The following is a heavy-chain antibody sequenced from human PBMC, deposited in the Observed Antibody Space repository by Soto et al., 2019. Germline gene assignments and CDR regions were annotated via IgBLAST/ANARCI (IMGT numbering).Heavy chain of an antibody. J-gene: IGHJ6*03. CDR2: IRSNGGST. V-gene: IGHV3-64*01. CDR3: ARRLQHLHLYYYYYYMAV. Sequence: EVQLVESGGGLVQPGGSLRLSCAASGFTFSSYAMHWVRQAPGKGLEYVSAIRSNGGSTYYANSVKGRFTNSRDNSKTSLYLQMGSLRAEYMAVYYCARRLQHLHLYYYYYYMAVLGKGTTVTVS. CDR1: GFTFSSYA. D-gene: IGHD6-13*01.